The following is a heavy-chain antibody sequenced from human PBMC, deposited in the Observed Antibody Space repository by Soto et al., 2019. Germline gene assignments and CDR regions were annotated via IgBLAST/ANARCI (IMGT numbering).Heavy chain of an antibody. CDR2: IYYSEST. V-gene: IGHV4-59*01. J-gene: IGHJ4*02. CDR1: GGSISSYY. D-gene: IGHD3-22*01. Sequence: SETLSLTCTVSGGSISSYYWSWIRQPPGKGLEWIGYIYYSESTNYNPSLKSRVTISVDTSKNQFSLKLSSVTAADTAVYYCAREVRPYYYDSSGYYDYWGQGTLVTVSS. CDR3: AREVRPYYYDSSGYYDY.